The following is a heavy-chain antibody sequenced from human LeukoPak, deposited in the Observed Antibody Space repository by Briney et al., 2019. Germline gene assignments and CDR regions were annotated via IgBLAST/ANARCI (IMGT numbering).Heavy chain of an antibody. CDR1: GASITSHY. CDR2: IYYSGST. Sequence: SETLSLTCTVSGASITSHYWSWIRQSPGKGLEWLGYIYYSGSTRYNPSLKSRVTISIDTSHNQFSLRLSSVTAADTAVYYCARGRRYYYDSSGYLVVAFDIWGQGTMVTVSS. CDR3: ARGRRYYYDSSGYLVVAFDI. J-gene: IGHJ3*02. V-gene: IGHV4-59*11. D-gene: IGHD3-22*01.